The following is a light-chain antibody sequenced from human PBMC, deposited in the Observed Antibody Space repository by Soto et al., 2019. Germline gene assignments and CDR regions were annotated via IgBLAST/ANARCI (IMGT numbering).Light chain of an antibody. CDR2: LGS. CDR3: MQGLQTFYT. Sequence: DIVMTQSPLSLPVTPGEPASISCRSSQSLLHSNGYNYLDWYLQKPGQSPQLLIYLGSNRASGVTDRFSGSGSGTDFTLKISRVEAEDVGVYYCMQGLQTFYTFGQGTKLEIK. J-gene: IGKJ2*01. V-gene: IGKV2-28*01. CDR1: QSLLHSNGYNY.